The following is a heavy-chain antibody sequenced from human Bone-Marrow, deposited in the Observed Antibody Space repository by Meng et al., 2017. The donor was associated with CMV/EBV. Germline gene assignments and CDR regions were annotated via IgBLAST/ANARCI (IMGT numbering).Heavy chain of an antibody. CDR3: ARAPPVVAATPDY. D-gene: IGHD2-15*01. Sequence: QVQLVQSGAEVKKPXXXXXXXCKASGYTFTGYYMHWVRQAPGQGLEWMGWINPNSGGTNYAQKFQGRVTMTRDTSISTAYMELSRLRSDDTAVYYCARAPPVVAATPDYWGQGTLVTVSS. V-gene: IGHV1-2*02. CDR1: GYTFTGYY. J-gene: IGHJ4*02. CDR2: INPNSGGT.